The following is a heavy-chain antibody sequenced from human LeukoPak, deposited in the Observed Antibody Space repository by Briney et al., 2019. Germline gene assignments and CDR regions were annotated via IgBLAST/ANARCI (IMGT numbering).Heavy chain of an antibody. J-gene: IGHJ4*02. CDR3: TRGGSWAY. Sequence: GGSLRLSCAVSGYNFGDSGMHWVRQASGRGLEWVGRIRSKANNYVTAYAASVRDRFTVSRDDSKNTAYLLMNSLQTEDSAVYYCTRGGSWAYWGQGTLVTVSS. V-gene: IGHV3-73*01. CDR1: GYNFGDSG. D-gene: IGHD3-16*01. CDR2: IRSKANNYVT.